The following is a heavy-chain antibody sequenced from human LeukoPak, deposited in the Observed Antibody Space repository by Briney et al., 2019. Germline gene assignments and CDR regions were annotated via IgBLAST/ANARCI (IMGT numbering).Heavy chain of an antibody. J-gene: IGHJ6*03. CDR1: GGSFSGYY. V-gene: IGHV4-34*01. Sequence: PSETVSLTCAVFGGSFSGYYWSWVRQPPGKGLEWIGEINHPGSTNFNPPLKSRVTISVDTSKNQFSLKLSSVTAADTAVYYCARGYDSSGYVYYYYYMDVWGKGTTVTVSS. D-gene: IGHD3-22*01. CDR3: ARGYDSSGYVYYYYYMDV. CDR2: INHPGST.